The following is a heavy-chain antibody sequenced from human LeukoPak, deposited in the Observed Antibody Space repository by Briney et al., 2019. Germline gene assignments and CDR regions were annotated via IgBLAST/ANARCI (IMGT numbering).Heavy chain of an antibody. V-gene: IGHV1-58*02. CDR1: GFTFTSSA. Sequence: ALVKVSCKASGFTFTSSAMQWVRQARGQRLEWIGWIVVGSGNTNYAQKFQERVTITRDMSTSTAYMELSSLRSEDTAVYYCAADHYYDSSGYWPLDYWGQGTLVTVSS. CDR3: AADHYYDSSGYWPLDY. D-gene: IGHD3-22*01. CDR2: IVVGSGNT. J-gene: IGHJ4*02.